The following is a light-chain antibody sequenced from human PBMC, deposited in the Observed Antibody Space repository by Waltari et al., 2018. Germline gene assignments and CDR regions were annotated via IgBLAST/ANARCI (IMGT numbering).Light chain of an antibody. Sequence: QSVLTQPPSVSAAPGQKVTISCSGSSSNIGIFFVAWYQHLPGTAPKFVIYENNKRASGIPDRFSGCKSGTSATLDSTRLQTGDEADYYCGTWESSLSAWVFGGGTKLTVL. CDR2: ENN. CDR1: SSNIGIFF. J-gene: IGLJ3*02. CDR3: GTWESSLSAWV. V-gene: IGLV1-51*02.